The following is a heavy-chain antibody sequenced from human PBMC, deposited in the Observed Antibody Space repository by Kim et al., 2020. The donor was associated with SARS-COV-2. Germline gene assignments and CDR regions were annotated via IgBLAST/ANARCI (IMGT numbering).Heavy chain of an antibody. J-gene: IGHJ4*02. CDR2: ISSSGSTI. CDR1: GFTFSDYY. V-gene: IGHV3-11*01. CDR3: ARAFLSVRGVFDY. D-gene: IGHD3-10*01. Sequence: GGSLRLSCAASGFTFSDYYMSWIRQAPGKGLEWVSYISSSGSTIYYADSVKGRFTISSDNAKNSLYLQMNSLRAEDTAVYYCARAFLSVRGVFDYWGQGTLVTVSS.